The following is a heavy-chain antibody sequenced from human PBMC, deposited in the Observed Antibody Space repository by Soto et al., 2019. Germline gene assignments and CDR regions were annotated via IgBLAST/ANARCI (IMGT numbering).Heavy chain of an antibody. V-gene: IGHV1-2*02. CDR1: GYTFTGYY. Sequence: QVQLVQSGAEVKKPGASVKVSCKASGYTFTGYYMHWVRQAPGQGLEWMGWINPNSGGTNYAQKFQCRVTMTRDTSISTAYMELSRLRSDDTAVYYCARVRDAGYSYGPNFDYWGQGTLVTVSS. J-gene: IGHJ4*02. D-gene: IGHD5-18*01. CDR3: ARVRDAGYSYGPNFDY. CDR2: INPNSGGT.